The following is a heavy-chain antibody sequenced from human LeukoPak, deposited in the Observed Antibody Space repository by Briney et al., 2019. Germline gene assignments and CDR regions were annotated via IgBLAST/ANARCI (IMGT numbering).Heavy chain of an antibody. D-gene: IGHD2-15*01. CDR2: IRYDGSNK. CDR3: ARLGYCSGGSCYD. V-gene: IGHV3-30*02. Sequence: GGSLRLSCAASGFTFSSYGMRWVRQAPGKGLEWVAFIRYDGSNKYYADSVKGRFTISRDNSKNTLYLQMNSLRAEDTAVYYCARLGYCSGGSCYDWGQGTLVTVSS. CDR1: GFTFSSYG. J-gene: IGHJ4*02.